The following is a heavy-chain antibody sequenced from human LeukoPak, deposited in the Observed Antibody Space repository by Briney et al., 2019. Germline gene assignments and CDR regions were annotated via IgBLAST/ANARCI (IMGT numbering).Heavy chain of an antibody. V-gene: IGHV1-2*06. CDR2: INPNSGGT. CDR3: ARARGTSWYGN. D-gene: IGHD6-13*01. J-gene: IGHJ4*02. CDR1: GYTFTSYY. Sequence: ASVKVSCTVSGYTFTSYYMHWVRQAPGQGLEWMGRINPNSGGTNYAQQFQRRVTMTRDTSISTAYMELSRLRSDDTAVYYCARARGTSWYGNWGQGTLVTVSS.